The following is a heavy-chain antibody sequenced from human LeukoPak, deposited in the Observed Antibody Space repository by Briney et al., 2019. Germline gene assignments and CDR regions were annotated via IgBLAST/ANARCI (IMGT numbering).Heavy chain of an antibody. Sequence: GGSLRLSCAVSGFTFGNYGMHWVRQAPGKGLEWVAMISSDGSNSYYADSVKGRFTISRDNSKNTLYLQMISLRAEDTAVYYCARDGPTPFYYYYGMDVWGQGTTVTVSS. V-gene: IGHV3-30*03. J-gene: IGHJ6*02. CDR1: GFTFGNYG. D-gene: IGHD4-11*01. CDR3: ARDGPTPFYYYYGMDV. CDR2: ISSDGSNS.